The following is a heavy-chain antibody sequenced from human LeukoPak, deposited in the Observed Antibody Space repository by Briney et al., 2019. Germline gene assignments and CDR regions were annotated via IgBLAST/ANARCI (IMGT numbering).Heavy chain of an antibody. D-gene: IGHD6-13*01. J-gene: IGHJ4*02. CDR3: ARGARFSIDF. CDR2: IGGSGSPI. Sequence: GGSLRLSCVTSGFTFTTYGLKWVRQAPGKGLEWISYIGGSGSPIYYADSVKGRFTVSRDNAKNSQYLQMNSLRDEDTAVYYCARGARFSIDFWGQGTLVTVSS. V-gene: IGHV3-48*02. CDR1: GFTFTTYG.